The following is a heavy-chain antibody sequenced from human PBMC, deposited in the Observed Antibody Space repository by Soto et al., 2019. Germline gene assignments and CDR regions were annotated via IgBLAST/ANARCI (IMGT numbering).Heavy chain of an antibody. CDR1: GFTFSSYS. V-gene: IGHV3-48*01. CDR2: ISSSSSTI. Sequence: PGGSLRLSCAASGFTFSSYSMNWVRQAPGKGLEWVSYISSSSSTIYYADSVKGRFTISRDNAKNSLYLQMNSLRAEDTAVYYCAREGEQLWLSPDAGYYYYMDVWGKGTTVTVSS. D-gene: IGHD5-18*01. J-gene: IGHJ6*03. CDR3: AREGEQLWLSPDAGYYYYMDV.